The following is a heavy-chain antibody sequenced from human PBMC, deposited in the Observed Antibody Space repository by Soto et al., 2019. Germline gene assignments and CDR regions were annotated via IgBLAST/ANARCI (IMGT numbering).Heavy chain of an antibody. CDR2: IYYSGST. D-gene: IGHD3-16*02. CDR3: ARALTFGGVIVRGTYYFDY. V-gene: IGHV4-31*03. Sequence: QVQLQESGPGLVKPSQTLSLICTVSGGSISSGGYYWSWIRQHPGKGLEWIGYIYYSGSTYYHPSLTSRVTISVDTSKNQFSLKLSSVTAADTAVYYCARALTFGGVIVRGTYYFDYWGQGTLVTVSS. CDR1: GGSISSGGYY. J-gene: IGHJ4*02.